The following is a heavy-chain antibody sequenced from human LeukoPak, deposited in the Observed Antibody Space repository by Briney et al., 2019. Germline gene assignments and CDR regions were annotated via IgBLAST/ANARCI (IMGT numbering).Heavy chain of an antibody. CDR1: GFTFNNYA. Sequence: PGGSLRLSCVTSGFTFNNYAMSWVRQAPGKGLEWVSANGGSGGSKYYADSVKGRFTGSRDNSKNTLYLQMNSLRAEDTAIYYCAKRKDLGYCSSTSCYYYFDYWGQGTLCTVSS. V-gene: IGHV3-23*01. CDR3: AKRKDLGYCSSTSCYYYFDY. J-gene: IGHJ4*02. CDR2: NGGSGGSK. D-gene: IGHD2-2*01.